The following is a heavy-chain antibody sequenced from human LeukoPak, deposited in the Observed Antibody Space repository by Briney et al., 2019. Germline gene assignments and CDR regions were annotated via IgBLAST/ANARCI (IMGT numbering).Heavy chain of an antibody. CDR2: ISWNSGSI. J-gene: IGHJ4*02. CDR3: ARAPLDRSSGYFHTQYYFDY. V-gene: IGHV3-9*01. Sequence: PGGSLRLSYAASGFTFDDYAMHWVRQAPGKGLEWVSGISWNSGSIGYADSVKGRFTISRDNAENSLYLQMNSLRVEDTAVYYCARAPLDRSSGYFHTQYYFDYWGQGTLVTVSS. D-gene: IGHD3-22*01. CDR1: GFTFDDYA.